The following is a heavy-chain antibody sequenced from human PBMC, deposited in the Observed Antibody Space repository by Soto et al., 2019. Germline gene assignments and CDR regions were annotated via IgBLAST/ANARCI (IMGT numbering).Heavy chain of an antibody. CDR3: AKDEAYYIDH. Sequence: GGSLRLSCVASGFDFEDYTMHWVRQAPGKGLECVSRITYDGDETSYADFVRGRFTMSRDNNKKSLFLLMNNLTPEDTAVYYCAKDEAYYIDHWGQGTLVTVSS. V-gene: IGHV3-43*01. J-gene: IGHJ4*02. CDR2: ITYDGDET. CDR1: GFDFEDYT. D-gene: IGHD2-21*01.